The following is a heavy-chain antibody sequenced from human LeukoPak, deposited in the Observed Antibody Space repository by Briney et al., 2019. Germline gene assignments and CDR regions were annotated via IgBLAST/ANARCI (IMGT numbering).Heavy chain of an antibody. CDR2: ISSSSSYI. J-gene: IGHJ4*02. CDR1: GFTFSNYT. D-gene: IGHD3-10*01. Sequence: GGSLRLSCAASGFTFSNYTMNWVRQAPGKGLEWVSSISSSSSYIYYADSVKGRFTISRDNSKNTLYLQMNSLRAEDTAVYYCAKPGSLRSYYFDYWGQGTLVTVSS. V-gene: IGHV3-21*04. CDR3: AKPGSLRSYYFDY.